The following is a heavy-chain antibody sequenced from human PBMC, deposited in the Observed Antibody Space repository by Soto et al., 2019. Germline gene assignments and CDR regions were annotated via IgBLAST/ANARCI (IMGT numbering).Heavy chain of an antibody. CDR3: ARAPQHGQLVHSSYYYGMDV. CDR2: IYYSGST. D-gene: IGHD6-6*01. CDR1: GGSISSYY. J-gene: IGHJ6*02. V-gene: IGHV4-59*01. Sequence: SETLSLTCAVSGGSISSYYWSWIRQPPGKGLEWIGYIYYSGSTNYNPSLKSRVTISVDTSKNQFSLKLSSVTAEDTAVYYCARAPQHGQLVHSSYYYGMDVWGQGTTVTVSS.